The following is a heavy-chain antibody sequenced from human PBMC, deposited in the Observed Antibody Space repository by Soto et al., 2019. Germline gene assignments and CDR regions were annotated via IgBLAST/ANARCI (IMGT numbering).Heavy chain of an antibody. Sequence: PPETLSLTCTVSGDSSVSSSSYYWGWIRQPPGKGLEWIGSIYYTGNTFYSPSFRSRLTISVDTSKSQFSLKLRSVTAADTATYYCASEVSSTDGMDVWGQGTTVTVSS. J-gene: IGHJ6*02. D-gene: IGHD2-15*01. V-gene: IGHV4-39*01. CDR1: GDSSVSSSSYY. CDR2: IYYTGNT. CDR3: ASEVSSTDGMDV.